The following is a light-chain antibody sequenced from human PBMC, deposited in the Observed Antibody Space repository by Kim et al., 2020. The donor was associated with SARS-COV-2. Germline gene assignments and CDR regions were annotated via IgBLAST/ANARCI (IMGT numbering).Light chain of an antibody. J-gene: IGLJ3*02. CDR1: KLGDKY. CDR3: QAWDSSTWV. Sequence: SYELTQPPSVSVSPGQTASITCPGDKLGDKYACWYQQKPGQSPVLVIYQDSKRPSGFPERFSGSNSGNTATLTISGTQAMDEADYYCQAWDSSTWVFGGG. CDR2: QDS. V-gene: IGLV3-1*01.